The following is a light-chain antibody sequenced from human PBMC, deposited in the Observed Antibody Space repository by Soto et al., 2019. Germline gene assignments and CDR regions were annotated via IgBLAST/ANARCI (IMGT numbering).Light chain of an antibody. CDR3: QQSYSTPMYT. CDR1: QSISSY. J-gene: IGKJ2*01. Sequence: DIQMPQSPSSLSASVGDRVTVTFWPSQSISSYLNWYQHKPGKAPKLLICAASSLHGGVPSRFSGSGSGTDFTLTISSLQPADFATYYCQQSYSTPMYTFGQGSKVYI. CDR2: AAS. V-gene: IGKV1-39*01.